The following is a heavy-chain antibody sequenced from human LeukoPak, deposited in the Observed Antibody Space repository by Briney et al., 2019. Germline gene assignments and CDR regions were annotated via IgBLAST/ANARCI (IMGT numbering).Heavy chain of an antibody. CDR2: INPNSGGT. CDR3: ARAVISYDSSGYYYY. CDR1: GYTFTGYY. Sequence: GASVKVSCKASGYTFTGYYMHWVRQAPGQGLEWMGWINPNSGGTNYAQKFQGRVTMTRDTSISTAYMELSRLRPDDTAVYYCARAVISYDSSGYYYYWGQGTLVTVSS. V-gene: IGHV1-2*02. D-gene: IGHD3-22*01. J-gene: IGHJ4*02.